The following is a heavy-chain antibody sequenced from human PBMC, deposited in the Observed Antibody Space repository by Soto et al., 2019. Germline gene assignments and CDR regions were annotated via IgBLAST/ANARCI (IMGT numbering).Heavy chain of an antibody. Sequence: QVQLVQSGAEVKKPGSSVKVSCKASGGTFSSYTISWVRQAPGQGLEWMGRIIPILGIANYAQKFQGRVTITADKSTSTAYMELSSLRSEDTAGYYCARDDYGGPLGYGGQGTVVTVSS. CDR1: GGTFSSYT. CDR3: ARDDYGGPLGY. V-gene: IGHV1-69*08. J-gene: IGHJ4*02. D-gene: IGHD4-17*01. CDR2: IIPILGIA.